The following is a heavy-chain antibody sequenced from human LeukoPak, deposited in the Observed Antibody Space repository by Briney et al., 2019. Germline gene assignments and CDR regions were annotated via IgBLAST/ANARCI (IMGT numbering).Heavy chain of an antibody. Sequence: KPGGSLRLSCAASGFTFSSYSMNWVRQAPGKGLEWVSSISSSSSYMYYADSVKGRFTVSRDNAKNSLYLQVNSLRADDTAVYYCARDALVQLHRESYFDYWGQGTLVTVSS. CDR1: GFTFSSYS. CDR3: ARDALVQLHRESYFDY. D-gene: IGHD5-24*01. J-gene: IGHJ4*02. CDR2: ISSSSSYM. V-gene: IGHV3-21*01.